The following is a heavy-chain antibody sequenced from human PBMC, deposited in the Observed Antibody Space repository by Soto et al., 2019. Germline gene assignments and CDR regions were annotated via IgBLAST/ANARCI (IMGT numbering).Heavy chain of an antibody. J-gene: IGHJ6*02. CDR2: ISSSGSII. Sequence: PGGSLRLSCIASGFTFGDYAMSWIRQAPGKGLEWVSDISSSGSIIYYADSVKGRFTISRDNAKNSLYLQMNSLRAEDTAVYYCARVNGYYYYGRDVWGQGTTVTVSS. CDR3: ARVNGYYYYGRDV. V-gene: IGHV3-11*01. D-gene: IGHD3-22*01. CDR1: GFTFGDYA.